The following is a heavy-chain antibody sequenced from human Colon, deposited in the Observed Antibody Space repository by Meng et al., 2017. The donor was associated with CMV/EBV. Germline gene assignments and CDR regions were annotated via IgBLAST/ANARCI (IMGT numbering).Heavy chain of an antibody. CDR2: IRSDGSAT. V-gene: IGHV1-2*02. CDR3: VRSSGWSLFDY. D-gene: IGHD6-19*01. CDR1: GYTFSDYY. J-gene: IGHJ4*02. Sequence: QVQLMQSGAGLKGPGASVKVSCKTSGYTFSDYYMHWVRQAPGQGLEWMGWIRSDGSATNYAQKFRGRVTMTRDASVSTAYMELSGLTSDDTAVYFCVRSSGWSLFDYWGPGALVTVSS.